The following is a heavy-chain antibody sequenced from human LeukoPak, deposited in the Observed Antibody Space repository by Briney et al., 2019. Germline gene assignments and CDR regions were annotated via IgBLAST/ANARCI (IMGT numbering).Heavy chain of an antibody. CDR1: GDTCTSQY. CDR2: IKPHDGST. D-gene: IGHD6-19*01. CDR3: ARNNVGSSGWTGLGF. J-gene: IGHJ4*02. Sequence: GASVKVSCKTFGDTCTSQYIQWVRQALGQGFNGMGLIKPHDGSTFYAQSLQGRVTLTRDTSTSTVYMDLSSLRSEDTAIYFCARNNVGSSGWTGLGFWGQGTLVTVSS. V-gene: IGHV1-46*04.